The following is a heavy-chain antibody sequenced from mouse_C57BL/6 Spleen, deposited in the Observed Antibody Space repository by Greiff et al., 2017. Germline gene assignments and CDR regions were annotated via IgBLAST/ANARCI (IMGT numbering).Heavy chain of an antibody. CDR3: ARIPVDTRDAMDY. CDR2: IWWDDDK. J-gene: IGHJ4*01. D-gene: IGHD2-12*01. V-gene: IGHV8-8*01. Sequence: QVQLKESGPGILQPSQTLSLTCSFSGFSLSTFGMGVGWIRPPSGKGLEWLAHIWWDDDKYYNPALKSRLTISKDTSNNQVFLKIANVDTADAATYYCARIPVDTRDAMDYWGQGTSVTVSS. CDR1: GFSLSTFGMG.